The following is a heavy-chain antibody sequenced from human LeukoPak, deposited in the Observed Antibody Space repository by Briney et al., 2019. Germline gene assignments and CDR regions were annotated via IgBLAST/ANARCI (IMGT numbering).Heavy chain of an antibody. Sequence: GASVKVSCKASGYTFTNYGISWVRQAPGQGLEWMGWISAYNGNTNYAQKLQGRVTMTTDTSTSTAYMELRSLRSDDAAVYYCARDCDSTSCHEFRYWGQGTLVTVSS. J-gene: IGHJ4*02. CDR1: GYTFTNYG. CDR3: ARDCDSTSCHEFRY. V-gene: IGHV1-18*01. CDR2: ISAYNGNT. D-gene: IGHD2-2*01.